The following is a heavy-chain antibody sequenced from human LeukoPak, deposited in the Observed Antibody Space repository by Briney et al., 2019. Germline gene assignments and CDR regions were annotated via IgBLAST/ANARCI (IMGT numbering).Heavy chain of an antibody. CDR3: ARDDYGDYGGGY. Sequence: GGSLRLSCAASGFTVSSNYMSWVRQAPGKGLEWVSVIYSGGSTYYADSVEGRFTISRDNSKNTLYLQMNSLRAEDTAVYYCARDDYGDYGGGYWGQGTLVTVSS. V-gene: IGHV3-53*01. D-gene: IGHD4-17*01. J-gene: IGHJ4*02. CDR1: GFTVSSNY. CDR2: IYSGGST.